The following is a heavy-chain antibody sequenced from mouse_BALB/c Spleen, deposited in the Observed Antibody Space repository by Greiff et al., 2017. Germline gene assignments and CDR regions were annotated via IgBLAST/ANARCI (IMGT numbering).Heavy chain of an antibody. Sequence: VKLVESGAELVRPGSSVKISCKASGYAFSSYWMNWVKQRPGQGLEWIGQIYPGDGDTNYNGKFKGKATLTADKSSSTAYMQLSSLTSEDSAVYFCAYERDYFDYWGQGTTLTVSS. V-gene: IGHV1-80*01. D-gene: IGHD2-3*01. J-gene: IGHJ2*01. CDR1: GYAFSSYW. CDR2: IYPGDGDT. CDR3: AYERDYFDY.